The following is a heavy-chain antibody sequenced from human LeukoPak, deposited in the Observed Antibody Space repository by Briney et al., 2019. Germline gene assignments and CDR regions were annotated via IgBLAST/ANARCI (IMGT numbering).Heavy chain of an antibody. V-gene: IGHV4-39*07. CDR1: GGSISSSSYY. D-gene: IGHD6-19*01. CDR3: ARWIVSGWYRGWFDP. J-gene: IGHJ5*02. Sequence: SETLSLTCTVSGGSISSSSYYWGWIRQPPGKGLEWIGSIYYSGSTYYNPSLKSRVTISVDTSKNQFSLKLSSVTAADTAVYYCARWIVSGWYRGWFDPWGQGTLVTVSS. CDR2: IYYSGST.